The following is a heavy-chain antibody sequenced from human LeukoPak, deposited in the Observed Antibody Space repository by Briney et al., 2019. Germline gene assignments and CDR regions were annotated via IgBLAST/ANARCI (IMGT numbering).Heavy chain of an antibody. CDR1: GYTCTSYG. CDR3: AREACGYGSGY. CDR2: FSAYNGNT. D-gene: IGHD3-10*01. V-gene: IGHV1-18*01. J-gene: IGHJ4*02. Sequence: ASVKVSCKASGYTCTSYGISWVRQAPGQGLEWMGWFSAYNGNTNYAQKLRGRVTMTTDTSTSTAYMELRSLRSDDTAVYYCAREACGYGSGYWGQGTLVTVSS.